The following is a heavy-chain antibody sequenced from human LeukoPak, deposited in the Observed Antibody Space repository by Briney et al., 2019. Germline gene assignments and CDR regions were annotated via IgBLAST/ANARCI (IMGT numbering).Heavy chain of an antibody. V-gene: IGHV1-2*02. CDR1: GYTFTVYS. CDR3: AVSVQAPAIPAFDY. J-gene: IGHJ4*02. CDR2: IDPNSGVT. Sequence: ASVKVSCKASGYTFTVYSIHWMRQAPGQGLKWVGRIDPNSGVTNYAQKLQGRVTMTTDTSVSTAYMELSRLTSDDTAVYYCAVSVQAPAIPAFDYWGQGTPVTVSS.